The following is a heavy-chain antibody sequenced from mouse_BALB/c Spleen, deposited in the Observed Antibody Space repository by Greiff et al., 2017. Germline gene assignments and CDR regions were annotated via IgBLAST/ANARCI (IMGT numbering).Heavy chain of an antibody. CDR2: IDPANGNT. V-gene: IGHV14-3*02. Sequence: EVQLQQSGAELVRSGASVKLSCTASGFNIKDYYMHWVKQRPEQGLEWIGRIDPANGNTKYDPKFQGKATITADTSSNTAYLQLSSLTSEDTAVYYCASEHYGNYGAMDYWGQGTSVTVSS. J-gene: IGHJ4*01. CDR3: ASEHYGNYGAMDY. CDR1: GFNIKDYY. D-gene: IGHD2-1*01.